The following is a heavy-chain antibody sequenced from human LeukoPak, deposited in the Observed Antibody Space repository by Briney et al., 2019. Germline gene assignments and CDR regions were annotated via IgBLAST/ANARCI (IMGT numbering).Heavy chain of an antibody. J-gene: IGHJ4*02. Sequence: ASVKVSCKASGYTFTSYGISWVRQAPGQGLEWMGWISAYNGNTNYAQKLQGRVTVTTDTSTSTAYMELRSLRSDDTAVYYCARDLGAGLDSSGYYYDYWGQGTLVTVSS. D-gene: IGHD3-22*01. CDR3: ARDLGAGLDSSGYYYDY. V-gene: IGHV1-18*01. CDR2: ISAYNGNT. CDR1: GYTFTSYG.